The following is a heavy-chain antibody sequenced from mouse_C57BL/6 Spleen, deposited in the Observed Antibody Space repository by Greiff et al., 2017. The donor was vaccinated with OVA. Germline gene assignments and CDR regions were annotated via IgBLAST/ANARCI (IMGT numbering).Heavy chain of an antibody. V-gene: IGHV1-64*01. CDR2: IHPNSGST. D-gene: IGHD1-1*01. CDR1: GYTFTSYW. CDR3: AREEGLYYGSSSYWYFDV. Sequence: QVQLQQPGAELVKPGASVKLSCKASGYTFTSYWMHWVKQRPGQGLEWIGMIHPNSGSTNYNEKFKSKAILTVDKSSSTAYMQLSSLTSEDSAVYYCAREEGLYYGSSSYWYFDVWGTGTTVTVSS. J-gene: IGHJ1*03.